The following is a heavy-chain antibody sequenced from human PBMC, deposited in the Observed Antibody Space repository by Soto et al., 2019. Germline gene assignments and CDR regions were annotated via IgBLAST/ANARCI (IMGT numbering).Heavy chain of an antibody. V-gene: IGHV4-39*01. Sequence: PSETLSLTCTVSGGSISSSSYYWGWIRQPPGKGLEWIGSIYYSGSTYYNPSLKSRVTISVDTSKNQFSLKLSSVTAADTAVYYCARRRSGWDYYYYAMDVWGQGTTVTVSS. J-gene: IGHJ6*02. CDR3: ARRRSGWDYYYYAMDV. D-gene: IGHD6-19*01. CDR2: IYYSGST. CDR1: GGSISSSSYY.